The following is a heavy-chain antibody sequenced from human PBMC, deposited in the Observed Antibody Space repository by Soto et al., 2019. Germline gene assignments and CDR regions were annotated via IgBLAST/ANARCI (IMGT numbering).Heavy chain of an antibody. CDR3: ASSVLVTSTMNYFDL. V-gene: IGHV5-51*01. Sequence: EVQLVQSGPEVRKPGESLQISCQASGYSFSNFWIAWVRQMPGEGLEWLGIIYPDDSDTRYSPSFLGQVTISADKSIKTTYLQWSSLKASDTAIYFCASSVLVTSTMNYFDLWGQGTLVTVSS. D-gene: IGHD2-8*02. CDR1: GYSFSNFW. CDR2: IYPDDSDT. J-gene: IGHJ4*02.